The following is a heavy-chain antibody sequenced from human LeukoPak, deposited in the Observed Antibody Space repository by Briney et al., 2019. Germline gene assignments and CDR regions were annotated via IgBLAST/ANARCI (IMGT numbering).Heavy chain of an antibody. CDR3: AKAYFHYDILTGCYNYYGMDV. CDR2: ISGSGGST. CDR1: GFTFSSYA. V-gene: IGHV3-23*01. Sequence: GGSLRLSCAASGFTFSSYAMSWVRQAPGKGLEWVSAISGSGGSTYYADSVKGRFTISRDNSKNTLYLQMNSLRAEDTAVYYCAKAYFHYDILTGCYNYYGMDVWGQGTTVTVSS. J-gene: IGHJ6*02. D-gene: IGHD3-9*01.